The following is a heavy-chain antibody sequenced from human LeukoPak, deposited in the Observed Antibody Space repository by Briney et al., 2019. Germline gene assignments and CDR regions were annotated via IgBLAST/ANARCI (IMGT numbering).Heavy chain of an antibody. J-gene: IGHJ3*02. CDR3: ARDRVYYYDSSGYYSSFDI. D-gene: IGHD3-22*01. V-gene: IGHV1-69*13. CDR1: GGTFRSNA. CDR2: ITPIFGTA. Sequence: SVKVSCKASGGTFRSNAISWVRQAPGQGLEWMGRITPIFGTANYAQKFQGRVTITAVESMSTAYMELSSLRSEDTAVYYCARDRVYYYDSSGYYSSFDIWGQGTMVTVSS.